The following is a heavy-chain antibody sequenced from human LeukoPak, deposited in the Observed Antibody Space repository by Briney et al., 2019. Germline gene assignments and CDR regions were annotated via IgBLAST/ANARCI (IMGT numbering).Heavy chain of an antibody. CDR1: GGSFSGYY. CDR2: INHSGST. Sequence: SETLSLTCAVYGGSFSGYYWSWIRQPPGKGLEWIGEINHSGSTNYNPSLKSRVTISVDTSMNQFSLKLSSVTAADTAVYYCARGRGGSYGYYYYYMDVWGKGTTVTVSS. D-gene: IGHD1-26*01. CDR3: ARGRGGSYGYYYYYMDV. V-gene: IGHV4-34*01. J-gene: IGHJ6*03.